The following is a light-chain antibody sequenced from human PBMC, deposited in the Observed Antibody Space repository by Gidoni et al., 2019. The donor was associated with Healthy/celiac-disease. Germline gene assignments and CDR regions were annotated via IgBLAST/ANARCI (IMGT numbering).Light chain of an antibody. J-gene: IGKJ5*01. Sequence: DIQMTQSPSSLSASVGDRVTITCQASQDISNYLNWDQQKPGKAPKLLIYDASNLETGAPSRFSGSGSGKDFTFTISSLQPEDIATYYCQQYDNLPLTFGQGTRLEIK. CDR3: QQYDNLPLT. V-gene: IGKV1-33*01. CDR2: DAS. CDR1: QDISNY.